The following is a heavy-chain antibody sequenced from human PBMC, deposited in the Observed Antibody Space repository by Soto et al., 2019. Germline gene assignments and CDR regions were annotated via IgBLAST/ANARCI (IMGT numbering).Heavy chain of an antibody. CDR3: ASHSTVTTSYYYYGQDV. Sequence: GESLKISCKGSGYSFTSYWISWVRQMPGNGLEWMGRIDPSDSYTNYSPSFQGHVTISADKSISTAYLQWSSLKASDTAMYYCASHSTVTTSYYYYGQDVWAQGTTVTVSS. D-gene: IGHD4-17*01. CDR1: GYSFTSYW. V-gene: IGHV5-10-1*01. J-gene: IGHJ6*02. CDR2: IDPSDSYT.